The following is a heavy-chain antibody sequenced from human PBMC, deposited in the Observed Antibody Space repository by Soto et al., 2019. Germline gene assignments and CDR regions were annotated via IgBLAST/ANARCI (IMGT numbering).Heavy chain of an antibody. Sequence: QVQLVQSGAEVKKPGSSVKVSCKASGGTFSSYAISWVRQAPGQGLEWMGGIIPIFGTANYAQKFQGRVTITADESTNTAYMALSSLRSEDTAVYYCARVPPNDSSGYFFDEYYFDYWGQGTLVTVSS. CDR3: ARVPPNDSSGYFFDEYYFDY. J-gene: IGHJ4*02. V-gene: IGHV1-69*12. CDR2: IIPIFGTA. D-gene: IGHD3-22*01. CDR1: GGTFSSYA.